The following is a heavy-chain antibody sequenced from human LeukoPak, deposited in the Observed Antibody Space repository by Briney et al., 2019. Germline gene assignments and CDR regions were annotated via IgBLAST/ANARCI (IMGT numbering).Heavy chain of an antibody. CDR1: GFRFSYHD. CDR2: IKSKTDGGTT. D-gene: IGHD2-21*02. Sequence: PGGSLRLSCAASGFRFSYHDMHWVRQAPGKGLEWVGRIKSKTDGGTTDYAAPVKGRFTISRDDSKNTLYLQMNSLKTEDTAVYYCTTDRTAPEAFDIWGQGTMVTVSS. J-gene: IGHJ3*02. CDR3: TTDRTAPEAFDI. V-gene: IGHV3-15*01.